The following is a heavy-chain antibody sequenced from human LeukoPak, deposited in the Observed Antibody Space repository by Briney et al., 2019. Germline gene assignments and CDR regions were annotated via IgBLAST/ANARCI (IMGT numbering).Heavy chain of an antibody. CDR3: ARPVQRGNWFDP. CDR1: GDSISSYY. V-gene: IGHV4-59*01. D-gene: IGHD6-25*01. Sequence: SETLSLTCTVSGDSISSYYWSWIRQPPGKGLEWIGYIYYSGSTNYNPSLKSRVTISVDTSKNQFSLKLSSVTAADTAVYYCARPVQRGNWFDPWGQGTLVTVSS. CDR2: IYYSGST. J-gene: IGHJ5*02.